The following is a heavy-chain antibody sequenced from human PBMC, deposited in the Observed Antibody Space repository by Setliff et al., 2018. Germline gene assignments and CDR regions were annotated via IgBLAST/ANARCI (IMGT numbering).Heavy chain of an antibody. D-gene: IGHD2-15*01. Sequence: GGSLRLSCAASGFTFSSYGMNWVRQAPGKGLEWVSVISSSSTYISYADSLKGRSTVSRDNAKNSLYLQMNSLRPEDTAVYYCARTCSGSGCYAGLESWGQGTPVTVSS. J-gene: IGHJ4*02. CDR2: ISSSSTYI. CDR1: GFTFSSYG. CDR3: ARTCSGSGCYAGLES. V-gene: IGHV3-21*01.